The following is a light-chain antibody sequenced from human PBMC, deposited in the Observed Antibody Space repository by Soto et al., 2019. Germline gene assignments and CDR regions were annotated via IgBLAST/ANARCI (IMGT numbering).Light chain of an antibody. CDR2: DVS. V-gene: IGKV3-15*01. CDR1: QSVRFN. J-gene: IGKJ2*01. CDR3: QQYKSWPYT. Sequence: EIVMTQSPVTLSVSPGERATLSCRASQSVRFNFAWYQQKPGQAPSLLIYDVSTRATGIPARFSGSGSGTEFTLTISSLQSEDFAVYYCQQYKSWPYTFGQGTKLEIK.